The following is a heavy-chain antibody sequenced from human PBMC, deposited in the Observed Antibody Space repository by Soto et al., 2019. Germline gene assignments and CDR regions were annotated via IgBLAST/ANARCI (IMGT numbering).Heavy chain of an antibody. CDR3: ARDTTRRGIKLFAVVNHYGMDV. J-gene: IGHJ6*02. V-gene: IGHV3-21*01. Sequence: XVSLRLSCAASGFTFSSYSVNWVRQAPGKGLEWVSSISSSSSYIYYADSVKGRFTISRDNAKNSLYLQMNSLRAEDTAVYYCARDTTRRGIKLFAVVNHYGMDVWGQGTTVTVSS. D-gene: IGHD3-3*01. CDR2: ISSSSSYI. CDR1: GFTFSSYS.